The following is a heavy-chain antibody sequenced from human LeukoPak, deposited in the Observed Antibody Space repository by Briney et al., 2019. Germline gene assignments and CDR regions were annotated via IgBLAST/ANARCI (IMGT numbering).Heavy chain of an antibody. Sequence: ASVKVSCKVSGYTLTELSMHWVRQAPGQGLEWMGIINPSGGSTSYAQKFQGRVTMTRDMSTSTVYMELSSLRSEDTAVYYCARLPAFASSSSDYFDYWGQGTLVTVSS. J-gene: IGHJ4*02. CDR3: ARLPAFASSSSDYFDY. CDR2: INPSGGST. D-gene: IGHD6-6*01. CDR1: GYTLTELS. V-gene: IGHV1-46*01.